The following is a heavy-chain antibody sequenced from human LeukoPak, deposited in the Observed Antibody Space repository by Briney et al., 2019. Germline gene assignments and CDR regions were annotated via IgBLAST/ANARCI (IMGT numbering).Heavy chain of an antibody. Sequence: GGSLRLSCAASGFSFSDYYMSWIRQAPGKGLEWVSYISSSGSTIYYADSVKGRFTISRDNAKNPLYLQMNSLRAEDTAVYYCARERGRYSYGYGTSDWFDPWGQGTLITVSS. CDR3: ARERGRYSYGYGTSDWFDP. J-gene: IGHJ5*02. CDR1: GFSFSDYY. D-gene: IGHD5-18*01. CDR2: ISSSGSTI. V-gene: IGHV3-11*01.